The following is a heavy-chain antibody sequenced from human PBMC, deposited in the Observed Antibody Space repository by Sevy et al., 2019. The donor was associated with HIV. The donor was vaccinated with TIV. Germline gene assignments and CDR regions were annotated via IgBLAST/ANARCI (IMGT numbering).Heavy chain of an antibody. D-gene: IGHD2-21*01. CDR1: GFTFSSYA. Sequence: GGSLRLSCAASGFTFSSYAMSWVRQAPGKGLEWVSAISGSGGSTYYADSVKGRFTISRDNSKNTLYLQMNSLRAEDTAVYYCAKPTAAYCGGDCYMGLDYWGQGTLVTVSS. J-gene: IGHJ4*02. CDR2: ISGSGGST. V-gene: IGHV3-23*01. CDR3: AKPTAAYCGGDCYMGLDY.